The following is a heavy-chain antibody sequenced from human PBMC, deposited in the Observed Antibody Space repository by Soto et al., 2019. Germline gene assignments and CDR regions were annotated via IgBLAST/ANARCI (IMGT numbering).Heavy chain of an antibody. V-gene: IGHV4-34*01. Sequence: PSETLSLTCAVYGGSFSGYYWSWIRQPPGKGLDWIGEINHSGSTNYNPSLKSRVTISVDTSKNQFSLKLSSVTAADTAVYYCARGLSIVVVVAATLNNSFDPWGQGTLVTVSS. CDR2: INHSGST. D-gene: IGHD2-15*01. CDR3: ARGLSIVVVVAATLNNSFDP. J-gene: IGHJ5*02. CDR1: GGSFSGYY.